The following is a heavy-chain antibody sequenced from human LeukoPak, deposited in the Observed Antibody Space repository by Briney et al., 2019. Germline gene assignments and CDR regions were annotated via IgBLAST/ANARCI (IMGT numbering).Heavy chain of an antibody. D-gene: IGHD6-19*01. Sequence: PGGSLRLSCAASGFTFSSYAMHWVRQAPGKGLEWVSVIYSGGSTYYADSVKGRFTISRDNSKNTLYLQMNSLRAEDTAVYYCARGWYSSGWYSDYWGQGTLVTVSS. CDR1: GFTFSSYA. J-gene: IGHJ4*02. V-gene: IGHV3-66*01. CDR3: ARGWYSSGWYSDY. CDR2: IYSGGST.